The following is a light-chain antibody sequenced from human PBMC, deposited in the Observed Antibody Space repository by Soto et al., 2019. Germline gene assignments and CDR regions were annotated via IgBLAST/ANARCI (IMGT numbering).Light chain of an antibody. Sequence: DVQVTQSPSSLSASVGDRVTITCRASQDISSWLAWYQQKPGKAPKLLIYAASSLQSGVPSRFSGSGSGTDFSLTIRSLQPEDFGIYYCQQPISFPITFGQGTRLEIK. CDR3: QQPISFPIT. CDR1: QDISSW. V-gene: IGKV1-12*01. CDR2: AAS. J-gene: IGKJ5*01.